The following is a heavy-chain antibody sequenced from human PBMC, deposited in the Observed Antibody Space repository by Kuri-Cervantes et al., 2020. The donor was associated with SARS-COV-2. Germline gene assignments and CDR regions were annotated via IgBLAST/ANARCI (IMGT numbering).Heavy chain of an antibody. CDR2: INPNSGGT. Sequence: ASVKVSCKASGYTFTSYGISWVRQAPGQGLEWMGWINPNSGGTNYAQKFQGRVTMTRDTSISTAYMELSRLRSDDTAVYYCARALVVVPAAMDVWGKGTTVTVSS. CDR1: GYTFTSYG. D-gene: IGHD2-2*01. CDR3: ARALVVVPAAMDV. J-gene: IGHJ6*03. V-gene: IGHV1-2*02.